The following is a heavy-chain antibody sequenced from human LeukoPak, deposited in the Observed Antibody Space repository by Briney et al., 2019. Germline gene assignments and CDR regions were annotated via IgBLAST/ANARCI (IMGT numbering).Heavy chain of an antibody. J-gene: IGHJ3*02. CDR2: IYSSGST. CDR1: SGSINSYY. D-gene: IGHD3-16*02. CDR3: AREGAVGVITLDDAFDI. Sequence: SETLSLTCTVSSGSINSYYWNWIRQPPGKGLEWIGRIYSSGSTNYSPSLKSRVTISVDTSKNQFSLKLSPVTAADTAVYYCAREGAVGVITLDDAFDIWGQGTMVTVSS. V-gene: IGHV4-59*01.